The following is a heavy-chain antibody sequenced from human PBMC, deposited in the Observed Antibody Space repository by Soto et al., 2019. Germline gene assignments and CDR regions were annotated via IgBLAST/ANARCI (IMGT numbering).Heavy chain of an antibody. CDR3: ARADYYGSGSYYTH. J-gene: IGHJ4*02. Sequence: QVQLVQSGAEVKKPGSSVKVSYKASGGTFSSYTISWVRQAPGQGLEWMGRIIPILGIANYAQKFQGRVTITADKSTSTANMELSSLRSEDTAVYYCARADYYGSGSYYTHWGQGTLVTVSS. CDR1: GGTFSSYT. V-gene: IGHV1-69*02. CDR2: IIPILGIA. D-gene: IGHD3-10*01.